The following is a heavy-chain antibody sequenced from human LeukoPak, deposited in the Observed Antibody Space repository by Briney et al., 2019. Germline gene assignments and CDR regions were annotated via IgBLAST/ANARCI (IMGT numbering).Heavy chain of an antibody. Sequence: GGSLRLSCAASGFTFSSYAMSWVRQAPGKRLEWVSAISGSGGSTYYADSVKGRFTISRDNSKNTLYLQMNSLRAEDTAVYYCAKDPYSTRAYNWFDPWGQGTLVTVSS. CDR3: AKDPYSTRAYNWFDP. CDR1: GFTFSSYA. V-gene: IGHV3-23*01. CDR2: ISGSGGST. J-gene: IGHJ5*02. D-gene: IGHD2-21*01.